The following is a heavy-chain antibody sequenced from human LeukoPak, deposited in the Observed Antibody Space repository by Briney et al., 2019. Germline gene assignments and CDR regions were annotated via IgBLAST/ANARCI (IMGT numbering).Heavy chain of an antibody. V-gene: IGHV3-7*01. J-gene: IGHJ4*02. CDR2: IKEDESAK. D-gene: IGHD3-16*01. Sequence: GGSLRLSCVASGFIFTDHWMSWVRQAPGKGLDWVANIKEDESAKFYADSVRGRFIISRDNAKNSVYLEMNNLRVEDTAVYYCARAVDVADYWGRGTLVTVSS. CDR1: GFIFTDHW. CDR3: ARAVDVADY.